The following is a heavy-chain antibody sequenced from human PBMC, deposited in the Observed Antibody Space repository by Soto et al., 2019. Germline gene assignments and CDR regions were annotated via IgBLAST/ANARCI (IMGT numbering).Heavy chain of an antibody. CDR1: GGSISSGGYY. CDR2: IYYSGST. Sequence: SETLSLTCTVSGGSISSGGYYWSWIRQHPGKGLEWIGYIYYSGSTYYNPSLKSRVTISVDTSKNQFSLKLSSVTAADTAVYYCARDAGFYDSSGYYSVLDYWGQGTLVTAPQ. D-gene: IGHD3-22*01. J-gene: IGHJ4*02. V-gene: IGHV4-31*02. CDR3: ARDAGFYDSSGYYSVLDY.